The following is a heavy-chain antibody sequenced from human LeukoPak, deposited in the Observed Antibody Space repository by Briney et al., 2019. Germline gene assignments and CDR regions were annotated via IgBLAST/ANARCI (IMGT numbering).Heavy chain of an antibody. Sequence: ASVKVSCKASGYAFNSYAINWVRQAPGQRLEWMGWINTNTGNPTYAQGFTGRFVFSLDTSVSTAYLQISSLKAEDTAVYYCARVGSYYDLDYWGQGTLVTVSS. D-gene: IGHD1-26*01. CDR2: INTNTGNP. CDR1: GYAFNSYA. V-gene: IGHV7-4-1*02. CDR3: ARVGSYYDLDY. J-gene: IGHJ4*02.